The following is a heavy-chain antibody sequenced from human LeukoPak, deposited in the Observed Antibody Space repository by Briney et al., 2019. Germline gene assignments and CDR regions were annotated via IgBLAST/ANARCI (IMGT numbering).Heavy chain of an antibody. CDR1: GDSIDINNYY. D-gene: IGHD4-11*01. V-gene: IGHV4-39*07. J-gene: IGHJ3*02. Sequence: PSETLSLTCTVSGDSIDINNYYWGWIRQPPGKELEWIASFYYGGSTNYNPSLESRVTISINTSKNQFSLKLSSVTAADTAVYYCARPNSNCLGNAAFDIWSQGTMVTVSS. CDR2: FYYGGST. CDR3: ARPNSNCLGNAAFDI.